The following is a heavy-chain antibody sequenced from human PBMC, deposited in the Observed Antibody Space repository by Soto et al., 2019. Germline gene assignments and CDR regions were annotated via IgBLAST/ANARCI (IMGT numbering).Heavy chain of an antibody. J-gene: IGHJ4*02. CDR1: GGTFSNDI. Sequence: QVQLVQSGAEVKKPGSSVKVSCKTSGGTFSNDIITWVRQAPGQGLEWMGRIIPLLDIANYAQKFQGRVTITADKSTSTAYMELNSLRSEDTAVYYCARDSPIGSTFSGYDAIDYWGQGTLVTLSS. CDR2: IIPLLDIA. CDR3: ARDSPIGSTFSGYDAIDY. V-gene: IGHV1-69*08. D-gene: IGHD5-12*01.